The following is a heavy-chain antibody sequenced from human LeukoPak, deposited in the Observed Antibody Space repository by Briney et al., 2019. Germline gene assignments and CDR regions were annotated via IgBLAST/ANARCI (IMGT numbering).Heavy chain of an antibody. Sequence: PGGSLRLSCAASGFTFSSYWMSWVRQAPGKGLEWVANIKQDGSEKYYVDSVKGRFTISRDNAKNSLYLQMNSLRAEDTAVYYCARGSSSWYADYYYYMDVWGKGTTVTVSS. D-gene: IGHD6-13*01. V-gene: IGHV3-7*04. CDR2: IKQDGSEK. CDR3: ARGSSSWYADYYYYMDV. J-gene: IGHJ6*03. CDR1: GFTFSSYW.